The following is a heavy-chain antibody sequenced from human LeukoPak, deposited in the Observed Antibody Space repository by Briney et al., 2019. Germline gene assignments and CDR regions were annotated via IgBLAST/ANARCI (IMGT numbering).Heavy chain of an antibody. J-gene: IGHJ4*02. CDR3: ARDRDGYDAFDY. CDR1: GDSVSSNSAA. CDR2: TYYRSKWYN. Sequence: SQTLSLTCAISGDSVSSNSAAWNWIRQSPSRGLEGLGRTYYRSKWYNDYAVSGKSRITVNPDTAKNQLSLKLNYVTPEDTAVYYCARDRDGYDAFDYWGQGTLVTVSS. D-gene: IGHD5-24*01. V-gene: IGHV6-1*01.